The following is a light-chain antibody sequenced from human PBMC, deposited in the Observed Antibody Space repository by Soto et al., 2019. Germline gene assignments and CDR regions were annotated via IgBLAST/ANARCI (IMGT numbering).Light chain of an antibody. CDR1: SSDVGNYNF. CDR3: SSYTSTSTTVV. Sequence: QSVLTQPASVSGSPGQSITISCTGTSSDVGNYNFVSWYQQHPDKAPKLIVYEVRNRPSGVSNRFSGSKSGNTASLTISGLQAEDEADYYCSSYTSTSTTVVFGVGTKLTVL. CDR2: EVR. V-gene: IGLV2-14*01. J-gene: IGLJ2*01.